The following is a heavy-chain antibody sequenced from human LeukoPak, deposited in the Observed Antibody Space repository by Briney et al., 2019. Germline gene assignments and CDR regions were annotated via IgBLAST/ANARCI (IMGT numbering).Heavy chain of an antibody. D-gene: IGHD3-10*01. CDR1: GFTFRDYD. CDR3: ARAPTYGPGSSFDY. Sequence: GGSLRLSCAASGFTFRDYDMTWIRQAPGKGLEWVSYISSSDTTMYNADSVKGRFTISRDNAKNSLFLQMNSLRAEDTAVYYCARAPTYGPGSSFDYWGQGTLVTVSS. V-gene: IGHV3-11*01. CDR2: ISSSDTTM. J-gene: IGHJ4*02.